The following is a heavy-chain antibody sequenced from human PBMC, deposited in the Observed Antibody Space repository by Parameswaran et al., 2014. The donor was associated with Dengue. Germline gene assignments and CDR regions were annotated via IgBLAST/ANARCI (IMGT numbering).Heavy chain of an antibody. J-gene: IGHJ4*02. CDR2: IYYSGST. D-gene: IGHD5-12*01. CDR3: ARHRVGTMDKD. V-gene: IGHV4-39*01. Sequence: WIRQPPGKGLEWIGRIYYSGSTSYNPSLKSRLTISVDTSKNQFSLKLSSVTAADTAVYYCARHRVGTMDKDWGQGTLVTVSS.